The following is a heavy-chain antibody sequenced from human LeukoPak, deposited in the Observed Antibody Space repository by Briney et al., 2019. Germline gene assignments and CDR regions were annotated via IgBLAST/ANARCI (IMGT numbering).Heavy chain of an antibody. CDR1: GFTFSSYG. V-gene: IGHV3-30*02. Sequence: PGGSLRLSCAASGFTFSSYGMHWVRQAPGKGLEWVAFIRYDGSNKYYADSVKGRFTISRDNSKNTLYLQMNSLRAEDTAVYYCAKEALAQQWLVHGNWFDPWGQGTLVTVSS. CDR3: AKEALAQQWLVHGNWFDP. J-gene: IGHJ5*02. CDR2: IRYDGSNK. D-gene: IGHD6-19*01.